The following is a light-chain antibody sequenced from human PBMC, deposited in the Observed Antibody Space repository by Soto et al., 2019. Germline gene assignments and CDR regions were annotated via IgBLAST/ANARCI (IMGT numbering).Light chain of an antibody. J-gene: IGLJ2*01. CDR3: ISYTSSSTYVV. CDR2: DVS. V-gene: IGLV2-14*01. Sequence: QSALTRPASVSGSPGQSITISCTGTSSDVGGYNYVSWYQQHPGKAPKLMIYDVSNRPSGVSNRISGSKSGNTISLTISGLQPDDKADHYWISYTSSSTYVVFGGGTKLTVL. CDR1: SSDVGGYNY.